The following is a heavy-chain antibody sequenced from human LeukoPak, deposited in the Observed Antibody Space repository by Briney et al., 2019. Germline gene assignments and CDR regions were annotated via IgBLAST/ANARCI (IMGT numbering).Heavy chain of an antibody. CDR1: GFTFSDYY. CDR2: ISNSGTTV. D-gene: IGHD3-3*01. J-gene: IGHJ4*02. CDR3: AAWDFWRGSGIDY. Sequence: GGSLRLSCAASGFTFSDYYMRWLRQAPGKGLDGISYISNSGTTVYYSDSVTGRFTISRDNAKNSLYLQMNSLRAEDTAVYYCAAWDFWRGSGIDYWGQGTLVTVSS. V-gene: IGHV3-11*01.